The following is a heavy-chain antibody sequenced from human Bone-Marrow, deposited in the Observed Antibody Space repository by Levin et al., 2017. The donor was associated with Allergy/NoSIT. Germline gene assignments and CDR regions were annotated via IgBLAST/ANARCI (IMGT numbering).Heavy chain of an antibody. CDR3: AKDTGYSSGWGGDFDY. D-gene: IGHD6-19*01. CDR2: ISWNSGSI. CDR1: GFTFDDYA. J-gene: IGHJ4*02. Sequence: GGSLRLSCAASGFTFDDYAMHWVRQAPGKGLEWVSGISWNSGSIGYADSVKGRFTISRDNAKNSLYLQMNSLRAEDTALYYCAKDTGYSSGWGGDFDYWGQGTLVTVSS. V-gene: IGHV3-9*01.